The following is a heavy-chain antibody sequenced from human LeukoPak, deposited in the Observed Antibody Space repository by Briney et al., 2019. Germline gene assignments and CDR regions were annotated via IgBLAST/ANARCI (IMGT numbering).Heavy chain of an antibody. D-gene: IGHD6-6*01. CDR1: GGSISSSSYF. CDR3: ARGKLEYSSSYTAYNWFDP. J-gene: IGHJ5*02. CDR2: ISHSGST. V-gene: IGHV4-39*01. Sequence: SETLSLTCTVFGGSISSSSYFWGWIRQPAGKGLEWIGSISHSGSTYYDPSLKSRITISVDTSKNQFSLKVRSVTAADTAVYYCARGKLEYSSSYTAYNWFDPWGQGTLVTVSS.